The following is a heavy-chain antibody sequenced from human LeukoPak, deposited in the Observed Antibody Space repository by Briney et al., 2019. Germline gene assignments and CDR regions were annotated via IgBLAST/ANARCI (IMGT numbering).Heavy chain of an antibody. CDR3: ARLRSARYCSGGSCSYYYYYYMDV. Sequence: SETLSLTCTVSGGSISSYYWSWIRQPPGKGLEWIGYIYYGGSTNYNPSLKSRVTISVDTSKNQFSLKLSSVTAADTAVYYCARLRSARYCSGGSCSYYYYYYMDVWGKGTTVTVSS. CDR2: IYYGGST. J-gene: IGHJ6*03. V-gene: IGHV4-59*01. D-gene: IGHD2-15*01. CDR1: GGSISSYY.